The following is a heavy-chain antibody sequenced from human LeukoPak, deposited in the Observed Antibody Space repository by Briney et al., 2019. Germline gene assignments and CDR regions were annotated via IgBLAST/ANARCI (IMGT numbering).Heavy chain of an antibody. CDR3: ARAGYDYVWGSPPLDY. Sequence: GGSLRLSCAASGFTFSSYVMNWVRQAPGKGLEWVAYISSSGSTIYYADSVKGRFTISRDNAKNSLYLQMNSLRAEDTAVYYCARAGYDYVWGSPPLDYWGQGTLVTVSS. CDR1: GFTFSSYV. CDR2: ISSSGSTI. V-gene: IGHV3-48*03. J-gene: IGHJ4*02. D-gene: IGHD3-16*01.